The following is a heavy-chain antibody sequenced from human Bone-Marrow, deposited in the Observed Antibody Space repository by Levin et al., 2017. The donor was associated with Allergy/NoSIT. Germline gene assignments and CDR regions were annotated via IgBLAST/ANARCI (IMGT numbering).Heavy chain of an antibody. CDR2: VLYTGAA. V-gene: IGHV4-39*01. CDR3: AWTETRGLDWYFDL. CDR1: GDSISSSSSY. D-gene: IGHD2-2*01. J-gene: IGHJ2*01. Sequence: SETLSLTCNVSGDSISSSSSYWGWIRQPPGKGLEWIGGVLYTGAAFYNPSLKNRLTISVDTSNDQFSLKIDSVTATDTAVYYCAWTETRGLDWYFDLWGRGTLVTVSS.